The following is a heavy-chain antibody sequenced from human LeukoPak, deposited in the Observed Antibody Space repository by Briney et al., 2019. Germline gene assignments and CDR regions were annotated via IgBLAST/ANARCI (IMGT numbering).Heavy chain of an antibody. D-gene: IGHD3-16*01. Sequence: SETLSLTCTVSGDSISNSNYFWDWIRQPPGMGLEWIGTIYYTGTTYYNPSLKSRVTISVDTSKNQFSLKLTSSAAADTAVYSCVRRDQYVSADYWGQGTLVTVSS. CDR2: IYYTGTT. CDR1: GDSISNSNYF. CDR3: VRRDQYVSADY. V-gene: IGHV4-39*01. J-gene: IGHJ4*02.